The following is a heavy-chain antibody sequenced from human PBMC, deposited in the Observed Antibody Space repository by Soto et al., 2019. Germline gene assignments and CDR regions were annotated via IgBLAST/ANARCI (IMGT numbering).Heavy chain of an antibody. Sequence: SETLSLTCTVSGGSISSSSYYWGWIRQPPGKGLEWIGSIYYSGSTYYNPSLKSRVTISVDTSKNQFSLKLSSVTAADTAVYYCARPYYDSSGYYEYYFDYWGQGTLVTVSS. V-gene: IGHV4-39*01. D-gene: IGHD3-22*01. CDR2: IYYSGST. CDR1: GGSISSSSYY. J-gene: IGHJ4*02. CDR3: ARPYYDSSGYYEYYFDY.